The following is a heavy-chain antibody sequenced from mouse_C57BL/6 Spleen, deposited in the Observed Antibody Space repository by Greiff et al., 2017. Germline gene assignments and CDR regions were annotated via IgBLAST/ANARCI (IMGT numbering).Heavy chain of an antibody. J-gene: IGHJ3*01. Sequence: EVQLQQSGGDLVKPGGSLKLSCAASGFTFSSYGMSWVRQTPDKRLEWVATISSGGSYTYYPDSVKGRFTISRDNAKNTLYLQMSSLKSEDTAMYYCARQAHYGSSPAWFAYWGQGTLVTVSA. V-gene: IGHV5-6*01. CDR2: ISSGGSYT. D-gene: IGHD1-1*01. CDR3: ARQAHYGSSPAWFAY. CDR1: GFTFSSYG.